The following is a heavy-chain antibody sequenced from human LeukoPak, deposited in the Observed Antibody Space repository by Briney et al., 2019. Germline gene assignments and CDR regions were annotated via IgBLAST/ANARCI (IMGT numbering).Heavy chain of an antibody. CDR1: GFTFSSYW. V-gene: IGHV3-7*01. CDR3: ARDLTLWFGEHYDAFDI. CDR2: IKQDGSEK. Sequence: GGSLRLSCAASGFTFSSYWMSWVRQAPGKGLEWVANIKQDGSEKYYVDSVKGRFTISRDNAKNSLYLQMNSLRAEDTAVYYCARDLTLWFGEHYDAFDIWGQGTMVTVSS. J-gene: IGHJ3*02. D-gene: IGHD3-10*01.